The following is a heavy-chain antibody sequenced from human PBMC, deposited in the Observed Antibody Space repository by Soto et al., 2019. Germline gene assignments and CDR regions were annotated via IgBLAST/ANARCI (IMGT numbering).Heavy chain of an antibody. V-gene: IGHV4-39*01. J-gene: IGHJ4*02. Sequence: LARTLTLSGASTSSSVFYWDWIRQPLGKGLERVGNIHYSGSTYDDSSLKTRVTISVDTSKNQFSLKLSSVTAADTAVYYCASQHYYDSSGYYVGYWGQGTLVTISS. CDR3: ASQHYYDSSGYYVGY. CDR1: GASTSSSVFY. CDR2: IHYSGST. D-gene: IGHD3-22*01.